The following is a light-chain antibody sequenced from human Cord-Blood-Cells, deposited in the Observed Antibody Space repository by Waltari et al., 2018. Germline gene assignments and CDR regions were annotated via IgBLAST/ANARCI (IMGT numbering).Light chain of an antibody. CDR2: GNS. J-gene: IGLJ1*01. V-gene: IGLV1-40*01. CDR1: SSNIGAGYD. Sequence: QSVLTQPPSVSGAPGQRVTISCTGLSSNIGAGYDVHRYQHLPGTDPKLLIYGNSKRPEGGPDRFSGSKSGSSVSLAITGLHAEDEADYYCQSYDSSLGGYVFGTGTKVTVL. CDR3: QSYDSSLGGYV.